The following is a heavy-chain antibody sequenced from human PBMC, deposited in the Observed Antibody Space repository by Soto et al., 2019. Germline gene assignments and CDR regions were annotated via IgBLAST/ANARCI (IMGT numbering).Heavy chain of an antibody. CDR3: ARDRGGYDRLYYYHGMDV. CDR2: INHSGST. V-gene: IGHV4-34*01. D-gene: IGHD5-12*01. J-gene: IGHJ6*02. Sequence: PGGSLRLSCAASGFTFSNYPMSWVRQAPGKGLEWIGEINHSGSTNYNPSLKSRVTISVDTSKIQFSLKLGSVTAEDTAVYYCARDRGGYDRLYYYHGMDVWGQGTTVTVSS. CDR1: GFTFSNYP.